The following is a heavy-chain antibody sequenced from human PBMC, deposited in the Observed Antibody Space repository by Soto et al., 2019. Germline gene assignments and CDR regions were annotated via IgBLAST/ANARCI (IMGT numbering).Heavy chain of an antibody. D-gene: IGHD3-22*01. Sequence: GGSLRLSCAAPGFTFSSYAMSWVRQAPGKGLEWVSAISGSGGSTYYADSVKGRFTISRDNSKNTLYLQMNSLRAEDTAVYYCAKGTELVVVITTYDYWGQGTLVTVSS. CDR1: GFTFSSYA. J-gene: IGHJ4*02. CDR3: AKGTELVVVITTYDY. CDR2: ISGSGGST. V-gene: IGHV3-23*01.